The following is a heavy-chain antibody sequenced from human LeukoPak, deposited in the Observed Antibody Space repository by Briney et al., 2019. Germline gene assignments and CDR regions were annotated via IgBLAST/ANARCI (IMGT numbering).Heavy chain of an antibody. CDR2: ISGSGGST. Sequence: GGSLRLSCAAYGFTFSSYAMRSVRQAPGKGLKWVPVISGSGGSTSYAHSVKGRFTITRDNSKNTLYLQMNSLRAEDTAVYYCAKDPLGYCSGGSCGDDYWGQGTLVTVSS. CDR3: AKDPLGYCSGGSCGDDY. CDR1: GFTFSSYA. D-gene: IGHD2-15*01. J-gene: IGHJ4*02. V-gene: IGHV3-23*01.